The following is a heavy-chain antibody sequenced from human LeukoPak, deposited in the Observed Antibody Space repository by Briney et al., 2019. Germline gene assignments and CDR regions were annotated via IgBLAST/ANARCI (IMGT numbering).Heavy chain of an antibody. J-gene: IGHJ4*02. CDR2: ISGSGGST. CDR3: ARNPILGYCSSTSCYVFDY. CDR1: GFTFSSYA. V-gene: IGHV3-23*01. D-gene: IGHD2-2*01. Sequence: GGSLRLSCAASGFTFSSYAMSWVRQAPGKGLEWVSAISGSGGSTYSADSVKGRFTISRDNSKNTLYLQMNSLRAEDTAVYYCARNPILGYCSSTSCYVFDYWGQGTLVTVSS.